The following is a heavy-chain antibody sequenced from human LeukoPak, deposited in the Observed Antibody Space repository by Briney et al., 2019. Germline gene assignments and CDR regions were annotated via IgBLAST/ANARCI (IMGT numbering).Heavy chain of an antibody. CDR3: TRGYGHYDSSGYH. J-gene: IGHJ4*02. D-gene: IGHD3-22*01. V-gene: IGHV3-49*04. CDR1: GFTFGDFA. CDR2: IRSKVDAETT. Sequence: GGSLRLSCTASGFTFGDFAVSWVRQAPGKGLEWVGFIRSKVDAETTGYAASVKVRFTVSRDDFKSIAYLQMNSLKTEDTAVYYCTRGYGHYDSSGYHWGQGTLVTVSS.